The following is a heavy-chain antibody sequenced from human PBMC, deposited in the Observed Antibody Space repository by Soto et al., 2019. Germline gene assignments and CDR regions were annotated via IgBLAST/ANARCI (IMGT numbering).Heavy chain of an antibody. Sequence: PGGSLRLSCAASGFTFSSYAMSWVRQAPGKGLEWVSAISGSGGSTYYADSVKGRFTISRDNSKNTLYLQMNSLRAEDTAVCYCAKAAYCGGDCYSGVSDYWGQGTLVTVSS. V-gene: IGHV3-23*01. D-gene: IGHD2-21*02. CDR3: AKAAYCGGDCYSGVSDY. CDR2: ISGSGGST. CDR1: GFTFSSYA. J-gene: IGHJ4*02.